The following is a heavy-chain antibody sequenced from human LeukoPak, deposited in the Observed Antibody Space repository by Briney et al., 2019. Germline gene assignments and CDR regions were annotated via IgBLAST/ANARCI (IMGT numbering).Heavy chain of an antibody. V-gene: IGHV3-30*02. CDR3: AKRGGSYIGYFDY. CDR2: IRYDGSDK. Sequence: GGSLRLSCAASGFTFGTYDMHWVRQAPGKGLEWVSFIRYDGSDKLYADSVKGRFTVSRDNSKNTLYLQMNSLRPEDTAVYYCAKRGGSYIGYFDYWGQGTLVTVSS. CDR1: GFTFGTYD. D-gene: IGHD1-26*01. J-gene: IGHJ4*02.